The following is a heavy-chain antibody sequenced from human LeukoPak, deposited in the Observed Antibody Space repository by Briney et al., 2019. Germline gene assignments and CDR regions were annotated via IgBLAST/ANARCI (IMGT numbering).Heavy chain of an antibody. CDR3: AKGSVDTSYIDY. Sequence: GGSLRLACAASGFTFSNFAMTWVRLAPGRGLEWVSTVSGSGDSTHFADSVKGRFTISRDNSKNTLYLQMNRLRVEDTALYYCAKGSVDTSYIDYWGQGTLVTVSS. D-gene: IGHD3-10*01. V-gene: IGHV3-23*01. CDR1: GFTFSNFA. CDR2: VSGSGDST. J-gene: IGHJ4*02.